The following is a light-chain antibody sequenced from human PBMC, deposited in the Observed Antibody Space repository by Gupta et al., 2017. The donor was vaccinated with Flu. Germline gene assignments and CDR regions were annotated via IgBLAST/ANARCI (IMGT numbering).Light chain of an antibody. CDR2: KAS. V-gene: IGKV1-5*03. CDR1: QSIISW. Sequence: QMTQFPSTLSASEGDKFTITCRASQSIISWLAWYQQKPGKAPKLLIYKASSIESGVPSRFSGSGSGTEFTLTISSLQPDDFATYYCQQENSSPYTFGQGTKMDIK. CDR3: QQENSSPYT. J-gene: IGKJ2*01.